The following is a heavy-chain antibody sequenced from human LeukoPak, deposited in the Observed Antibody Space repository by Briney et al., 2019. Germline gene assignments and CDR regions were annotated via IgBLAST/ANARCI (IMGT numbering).Heavy chain of an antibody. CDR1: GYSISSGYY. CDR2: IHQSGVT. V-gene: IGHV4-38-2*01. J-gene: IGHJ4*02. D-gene: IGHD2-2*02. CDR3: ARYTVGFYFDY. Sequence: SETLSLTCAVSGYSISSGYYWSWVRQSPGKGLEWIATIHQSGVTYYRPSLKSRVIISVDTSKNEFSLKLSSMTAADTAVYYCARYTVGFYFDYWGQGILVTVSS.